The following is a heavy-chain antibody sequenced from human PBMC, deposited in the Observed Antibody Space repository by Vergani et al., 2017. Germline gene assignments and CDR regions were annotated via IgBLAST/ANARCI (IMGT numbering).Heavy chain of an antibody. CDR2: IYYSGST. J-gene: IGHJ4*02. Sequence: QLQLQESGPGLVKPSATLSLTCSVSGASIRSSNYYWGWIRQPPGKGLEWIASIYYSGSTYYNPSLKSRVTISVDTSKNQFSLKLSSVTAADTAVYYCARIVATSVLDYWGQGTLVTVSS. V-gene: IGHV4-39*07. CDR3: ARIVATSVLDY. CDR1: GASIRSSNYY. D-gene: IGHD5-12*01.